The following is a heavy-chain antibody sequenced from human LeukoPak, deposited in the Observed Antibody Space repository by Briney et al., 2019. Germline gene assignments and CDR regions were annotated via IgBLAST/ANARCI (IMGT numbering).Heavy chain of an antibody. CDR1: GGSFSGYY. Sequence: PSETLSLTCAVYGGSFSGYYWSWIRQPPGKGLEWIGEINHSGSTNYNPSLKSRVTISVDTSKNQFSLKLSSVTAADTAVYYCARAPSGRAGGAFDIWGQGTMVTVSS. J-gene: IGHJ3*02. D-gene: IGHD1-26*01. V-gene: IGHV4-34*01. CDR3: ARAPSGRAGGAFDI. CDR2: INHSGST.